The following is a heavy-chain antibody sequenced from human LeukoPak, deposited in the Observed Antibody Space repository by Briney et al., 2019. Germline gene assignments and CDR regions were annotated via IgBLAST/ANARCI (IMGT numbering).Heavy chain of an antibody. CDR3: AKGGTADLAYIDY. Sequence: GGSLRLSCAASGFTFSSYAMSWVRQAPGKGLEWVSIVTGTSSSTNYADSVRGRFTISRDNSKNTLYLQMNSLRAEDTATYYCAKGGTADLAYIDYWGQGALVTVSS. V-gene: IGHV3-23*01. D-gene: IGHD1/OR15-1a*01. CDR2: VTGTSSST. CDR1: GFTFSSYA. J-gene: IGHJ4*02.